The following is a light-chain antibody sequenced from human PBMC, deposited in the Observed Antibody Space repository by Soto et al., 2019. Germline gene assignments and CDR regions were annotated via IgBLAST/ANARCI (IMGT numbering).Light chain of an antibody. Sequence: QSVLTQPPSASGTPGQRVTISCSGSSSNIGINTVNWYQHLPGTAPKVLIYSNNQRPSGVPDRFSGSKSGTSASLAISGLQYDDEADYYCTTWDDSLNGPVFGGGTKLTVL. CDR3: TTWDDSLNGPV. V-gene: IGLV1-44*01. CDR1: SSNIGINT. CDR2: SNN. J-gene: IGLJ3*02.